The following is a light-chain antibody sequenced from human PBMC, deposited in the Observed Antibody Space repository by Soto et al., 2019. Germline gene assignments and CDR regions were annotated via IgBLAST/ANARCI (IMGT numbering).Light chain of an antibody. J-gene: IGKJ4*01. CDR1: QSVSSNY. CDR2: GAS. V-gene: IGKV3-20*01. CDR3: QQYGSSPLT. Sequence: EIVLAQSPGTLSLSPGERATLSCRASQSVSSNYLAWYQQKPGQAPRLLIYGASSRATGIPDRFSGSGSGTDFTIIISRLEPEDFAVYYCQQYGSSPLTFGGGTKVEIK.